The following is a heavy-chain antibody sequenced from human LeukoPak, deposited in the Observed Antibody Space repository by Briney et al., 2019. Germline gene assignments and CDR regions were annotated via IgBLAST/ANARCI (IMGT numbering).Heavy chain of an antibody. J-gene: IGHJ4*02. CDR3: ARSGVPAAMRWPSLFDY. V-gene: IGHV3-7*01. CDR2: IKQDGSEK. Sequence: GGSLRLSCAASGFTFSSYWMSWVRQAPGKGLEWVANIKQDGSEKYYVDSVKGRFTISRDNVKNSLYLQMNSLRAEDTAVYYCARSGVPAAMRWPSLFDYWGQGTLVTVSS. CDR1: GFTFSSYW. D-gene: IGHD2-2*01.